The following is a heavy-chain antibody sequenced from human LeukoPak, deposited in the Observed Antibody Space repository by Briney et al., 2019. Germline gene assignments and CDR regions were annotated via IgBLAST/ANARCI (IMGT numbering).Heavy chain of an antibody. CDR2: IYYSGST. V-gene: IGHV4-39*07. Sequence: SETLSLTCTGSGGSISSSSYYWGWIRQPPGKGLEWIGSIYYSGSTYYTPSLKSRVTISVDTSKNQFSLKLNSVTAADTAVYYCARGYYDSSGYYQSPIFDYWGQGTLVTVSS. CDR1: GGSISSSSYY. D-gene: IGHD3-22*01. J-gene: IGHJ4*02. CDR3: ARGYYDSSGYYQSPIFDY.